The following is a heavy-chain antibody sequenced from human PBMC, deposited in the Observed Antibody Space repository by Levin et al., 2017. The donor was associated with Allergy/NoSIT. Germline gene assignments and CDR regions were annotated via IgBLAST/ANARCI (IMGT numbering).Heavy chain of an antibody. V-gene: IGHV3-48*03. J-gene: IGHJ4*02. D-gene: IGHD3-22*01. Sequence: QTGGSLRLSCAASGFTFSDYEMNWVRQAPGRGLEWVSFISSSGSTITYADSVKGRFTISRDNARNSLYLQMNSLRAEDTAVYYCARGGLRLTYDSMSLDYWGQGTLVTVSS. CDR3: ARGGLRLTYDSMSLDY. CDR2: ISSSGSTI. CDR1: GFTFSDYE.